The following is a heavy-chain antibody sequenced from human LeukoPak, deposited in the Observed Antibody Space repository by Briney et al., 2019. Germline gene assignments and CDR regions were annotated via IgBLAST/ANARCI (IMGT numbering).Heavy chain of an antibody. CDR3: ARDYIVASGTIGY. Sequence: GGSLRLSCAASGFTFSSYGMHWVRQAPGKGLEWVAVISYDGSNKYYADSVKGRFTISRDNSKNTLYLQMNSLRAEDTAVYYCARDYIVASGTIGYWGQGTLVTVSS. J-gene: IGHJ4*02. D-gene: IGHD5-12*01. V-gene: IGHV3-30*03. CDR1: GFTFSSYG. CDR2: ISYDGSNK.